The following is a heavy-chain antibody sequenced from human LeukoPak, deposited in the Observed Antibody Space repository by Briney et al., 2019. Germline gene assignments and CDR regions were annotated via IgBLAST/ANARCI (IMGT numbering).Heavy chain of an antibody. D-gene: IGHD3-10*01. CDR1: GFNFSSYS. V-gene: IGHV3-48*01. CDR3: AKDGDGYYGSGSYSDY. CDR2: ISGSSRAI. J-gene: IGHJ4*02. Sequence: GGSLRLSCTASGFNFSSYSMNWVRQAPGKGLEWISYISGSSRAIYYADSVKGRFTISRDNAKNSLYLQMNSLRAEDTSVYYCAKDGDGYYGSGSYSDYWGQGTLVTVSS.